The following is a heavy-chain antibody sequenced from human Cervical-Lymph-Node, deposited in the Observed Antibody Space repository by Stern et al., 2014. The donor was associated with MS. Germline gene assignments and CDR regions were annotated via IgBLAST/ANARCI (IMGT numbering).Heavy chain of an antibody. D-gene: IGHD2-8*01. Sequence: VQLVESGGAVVQPGRSLRLSCAASGFTFGSYGMHWVRQAPGKGLEWVTVISYDGNHKYYAASVKGRFTISRDKSKNTLHLQMNSVTPDDTAIYYCARDYEDTSMLFDHWGQGTLVTVSS. CDR2: ISYDGNHK. J-gene: IGHJ4*02. CDR1: GFTFGSYG. CDR3: ARDYEDTSMLFDH. V-gene: IGHV3-30*03.